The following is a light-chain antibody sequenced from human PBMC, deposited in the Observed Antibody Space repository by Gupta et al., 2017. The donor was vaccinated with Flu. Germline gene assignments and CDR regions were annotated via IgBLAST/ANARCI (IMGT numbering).Light chain of an antibody. CDR3: QQYGSSPPWT. CDR2: GAS. CDR1: QSVSSSY. Sequence: EIVLTQSPGTLSLSPGARATLSCRASQSVSSSYLAWYQQKPGKAPRLLIYGASSRATGIPDRFSGSGSGTDFTLTISRLEPEDFAVYYCQQYGSSPPWTFGQGTKVEIK. V-gene: IGKV3-20*01. J-gene: IGKJ1*01.